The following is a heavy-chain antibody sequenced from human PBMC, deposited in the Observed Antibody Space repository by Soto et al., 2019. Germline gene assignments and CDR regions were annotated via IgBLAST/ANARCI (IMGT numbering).Heavy chain of an antibody. CDR3: ARAARWLQSRYFDL. V-gene: IGHV3-13*01. D-gene: IGHD5-12*01. Sequence: EVQLVESGGGLVQPGESLRLSCAASGFTFSIYDMHWVRQTTGKGLEWVSAIDIAGATFYPDSVKGRFTISREKAKNSLYLQMNSLRADDTAVYYCARAARWLQSRYFDLWGRGTLVTVSS. J-gene: IGHJ2*01. CDR1: GFTFSIYD. CDR2: IDIAGAT.